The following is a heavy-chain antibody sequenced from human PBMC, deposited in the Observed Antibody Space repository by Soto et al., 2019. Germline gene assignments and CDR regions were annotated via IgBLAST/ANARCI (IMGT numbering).Heavy chain of an antibody. V-gene: IGHV1-18*01. CDR1: GYTFTDYA. Sequence: QVQLVQSGVEVKKPGASVKVSCKASGYTFTDYAISWVRQAPGRGVEWMGWVNTYNGNPNYAQIFQGRVTMTTDTSTDTAYMELRSLKSDDSAVYYCARDSQYSTSWQRFDSWGQGTLVTVSS. D-gene: IGHD6-13*01. J-gene: IGHJ4*02. CDR3: ARDSQYSTSWQRFDS. CDR2: VNTYNGNP.